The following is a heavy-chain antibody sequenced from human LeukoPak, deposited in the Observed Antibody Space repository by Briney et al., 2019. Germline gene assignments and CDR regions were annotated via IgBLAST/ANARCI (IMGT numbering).Heavy chain of an antibody. D-gene: IGHD5-12*01. CDR1: GGTFSSYA. J-gene: IGHJ5*02. V-gene: IGHV1-69*13. CDR2: IIPIFGTA. Sequence: VASVKVSCKASGGTFSSYAISWVRQAPGQGLEWMGGIIPIFGTANYAQKFQGRVTITADESTSTAYMELSSLRSEDTAVYYCVRSGYDYDWFDPWGQGTLVTVPS. CDR3: VRSGYDYDWFDP.